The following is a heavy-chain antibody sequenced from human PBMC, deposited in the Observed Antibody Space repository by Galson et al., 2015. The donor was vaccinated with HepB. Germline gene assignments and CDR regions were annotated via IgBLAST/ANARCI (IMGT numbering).Heavy chain of an antibody. CDR1: GFTFSDYY. D-gene: IGHD2-15*01. V-gene: IGHV3-11*05. J-gene: IGHJ6*02. Sequence: SLRLSCAASGFTFSDYYMSWIRQAPGKGLEWVSYISSSSRYTNYADSVKGRFTISRDNAKKSLYLQMNSLRADDTAVYYCGRERYCSGISCPNPNYYGMDVWGQGTTVTVSS. CDR2: ISSSSRYT. CDR3: GRERYCSGISCPNPNYYGMDV.